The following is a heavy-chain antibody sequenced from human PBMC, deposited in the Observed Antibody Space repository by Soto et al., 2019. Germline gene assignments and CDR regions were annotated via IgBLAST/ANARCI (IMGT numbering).Heavy chain of an antibody. Sequence: PSETLSLTCAVSGYSISSGYYWGWIRQPPGKGLEWIGSIYHSGSTYYNPSLKSRVTISVDTSKNQFSLKLSSVTAADTAVYYCARGVVPADIGPFDYWGQGTMVTVST. V-gene: IGHV4-38-2*01. CDR2: IYHSGST. CDR1: GYSISSGYY. J-gene: IGHJ4*02. CDR3: ARGVVPADIGPFDY. D-gene: IGHD2-2*02.